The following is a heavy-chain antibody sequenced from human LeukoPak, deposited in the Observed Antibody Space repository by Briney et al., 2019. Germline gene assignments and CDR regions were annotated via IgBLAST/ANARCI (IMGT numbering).Heavy chain of an antibody. V-gene: IGHV4-4*07. CDR3: ARGDSTNQDGEYYGLDV. J-gene: IGHJ6*02. CDR2: IYSSGST. Sequence: PSETLSLTCTVSGGSISRYYRSWIRQSAGKGLEWIGRIYSSGSTNYNPSLKSRATISVDTSKNHFSLNLSSVTAADKAVNYCARGDSTNQDGEYYGLDVWGQGTTVTVSS. D-gene: IGHD1-14*01. CDR1: GGSISRYY.